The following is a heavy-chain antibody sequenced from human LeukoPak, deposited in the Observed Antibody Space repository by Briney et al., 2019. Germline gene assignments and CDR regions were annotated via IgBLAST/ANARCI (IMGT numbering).Heavy chain of an antibody. CDR3: ARAPRDGTILFDY. CDR2: IWYDGSNK. Sequence: PGGSLRLSCAASGFTFSSYGMHWVRQASGKGLEWVAVIWYDGSNKYYADSVKGRFTISRDNSKNTLYLQMNSLRAEDTAVYYCARAPRDGTILFDYWGQGTLVTVSS. J-gene: IGHJ4*02. D-gene: IGHD5-24*01. CDR1: GFTFSSYG. V-gene: IGHV3-33*01.